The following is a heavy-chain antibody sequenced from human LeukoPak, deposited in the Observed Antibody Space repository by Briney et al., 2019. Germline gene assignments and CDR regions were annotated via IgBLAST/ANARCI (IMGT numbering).Heavy chain of an antibody. V-gene: IGHV4-39*01. Sequence: SETLSLTCTVSGGSISSSSYYWGWIRQPPGKGLEWIGSIYYSGSTYYNPSLKSRVTISVDTSKNQSSLKLSSVTAADTAVYYCARQEGRTTMVRGVPQYYFDYWGQGTLVTVSS. CDR3: ARQEGRTTMVRGVPQYYFDY. D-gene: IGHD3-10*01. J-gene: IGHJ4*02. CDR2: IYYSGST. CDR1: GGSISSSSYY.